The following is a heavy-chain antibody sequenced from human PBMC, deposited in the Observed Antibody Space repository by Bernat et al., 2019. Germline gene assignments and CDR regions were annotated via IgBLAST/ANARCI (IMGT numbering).Heavy chain of an antibody. J-gene: IGHJ3*02. D-gene: IGHD3-22*01. Sequence: QVQLAESGGGVVQPGRSLRLSCSASGFPFSIYATHWVRQSPGKGLEWVAVISYDGSNKYYADPVKGRFTISSDNTKNTLYLQMNSLRAEDSAVYYYARALYYYDSSSPGAFDIWGQGTMVTVSS. CDR2: ISYDGSNK. CDR3: ARALYYYDSSSPGAFDI. V-gene: IGHV3-30-3*01. CDR1: GFPFSIYA.